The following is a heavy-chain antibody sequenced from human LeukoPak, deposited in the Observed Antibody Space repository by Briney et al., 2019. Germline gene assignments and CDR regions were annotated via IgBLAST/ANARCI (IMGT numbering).Heavy chain of an antibody. CDR1: GFTFSSYA. CDR2: ISYDGSNK. V-gene: IGHV3-30-3*01. D-gene: IGHD3-22*01. J-gene: IGHJ4*02. Sequence: TGGSLRPSCAASGFTFSSYAMHWVRQAPGKGLEWVAVISYDGSNKYYADSVKGRFTISRDNSKNTLYLQMNSLRAEDTAVYYCARSETYYYDSSGYSRYWGQGTLVTVSS. CDR3: ARSETYYYDSSGYSRY.